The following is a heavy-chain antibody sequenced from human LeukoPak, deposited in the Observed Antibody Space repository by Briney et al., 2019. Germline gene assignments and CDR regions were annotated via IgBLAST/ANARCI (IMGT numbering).Heavy chain of an antibody. J-gene: IGHJ5*02. CDR2: IIPDGSQT. Sequence: GGSLRLSCAASGFTFSSYWMNWVRQAPGKGLEWVALIIPDGSQTYYVDSVKGRFTISRDTAEKSLYLQMNSLRADDTAVYYCARDLDYGALDPWGQGSLVTVSS. D-gene: IGHD4-17*01. CDR1: GFTFSSYW. CDR3: ARDLDYGALDP. V-gene: IGHV3-7*01.